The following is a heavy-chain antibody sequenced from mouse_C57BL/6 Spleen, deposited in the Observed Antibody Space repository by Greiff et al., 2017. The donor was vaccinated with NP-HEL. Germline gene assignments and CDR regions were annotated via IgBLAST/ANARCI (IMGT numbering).Heavy chain of an antibody. CDR1: GFTFSSYT. J-gene: IGHJ4*01. CDR3: ARQDAMDY. Sequence: VQLKESGGGLVKPGGSLKLSCAASGFTFSSYTMSWVRQTPEKRLEWVATISGGGGNTYYPDSVKGRFTISRDNAKNTLYLQMSSLRSEDTALYYCARQDAMDYWGQGTSVTVSS. CDR2: ISGGGGNT. V-gene: IGHV5-9*01.